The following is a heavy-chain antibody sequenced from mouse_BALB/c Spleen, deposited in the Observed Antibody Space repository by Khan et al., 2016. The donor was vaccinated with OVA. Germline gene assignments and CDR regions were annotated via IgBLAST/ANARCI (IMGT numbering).Heavy chain of an antibody. D-gene: IGHD2-1*01. V-gene: IGHV1-5*01. J-gene: IGHJ2*01. CDR3: ARNGFGNYEIWDY. CDR1: GYTFTNYW. CDR2: IYPGNSDT. Sequence: VQLQQSGTVLARPGASVKMSCKASGYTFTNYWMHWVKQRPGQGLEWIGTIYPGNSDTNYNQKFMGKAKLTAVTSTSTAYMELSSLTNEDSAVYYCARNGFGNYEIWDYWGQGTTLTVSS.